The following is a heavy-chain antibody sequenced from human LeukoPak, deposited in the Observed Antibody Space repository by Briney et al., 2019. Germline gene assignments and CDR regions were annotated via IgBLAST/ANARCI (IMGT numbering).Heavy chain of an antibody. CDR3: ARGGGLDV. V-gene: IGHV3-7*03. Sequence: GGSLRLSCEASGFTFSIYWMTWVRQAPGKGLEWVANIKEDGSVKQYMDSVKGRFTISRDNAKNSLYLQMSNLRAEDTAVYFCARGGGLDVWGQGATVTVSS. CDR2: IKEDGSVK. D-gene: IGHD3-16*01. J-gene: IGHJ6*02. CDR1: GFTFSIYW.